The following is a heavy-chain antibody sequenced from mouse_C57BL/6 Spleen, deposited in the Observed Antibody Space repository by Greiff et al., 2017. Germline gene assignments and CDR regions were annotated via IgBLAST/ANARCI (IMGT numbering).Heavy chain of an antibody. D-gene: IGHD2-3*01. CDR2: FYPGSGSI. J-gene: IGHJ2*01. CDR1: GYTFTEYT. Sequence: QVQLLQSGAELVKPGASLKLSCTASGYTFTEYTIPWVKQRSGQGLEWVGWFYPGSGSIKYTEKFKDKATLNADKSSSTVYMELSRLTSEDSAVYFCARRSYDCYRDYWGQGTTLTVSS. CDR3: ARRSYDCYRDY. V-gene: IGHV1-62-2*01.